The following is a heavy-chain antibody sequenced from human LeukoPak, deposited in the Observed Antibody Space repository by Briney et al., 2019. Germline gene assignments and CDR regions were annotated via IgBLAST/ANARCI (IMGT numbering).Heavy chain of an antibody. Sequence: SETLSLTCAVSGGSISSSNWGRWVRQPPGEGLEWIGEIYHSGSTNYNPSLKSRVTISVDNSKNQFSLKLSSVTAADTAVYYCARESYRTIYKWLRSPFDYGGQGPLVTVSA. J-gene: IGHJ4*02. CDR1: GGSISSSNW. D-gene: IGHD5-12*01. CDR2: IYHSGST. V-gene: IGHV4-4*02. CDR3: ARESYRTIYKWLRSPFDY.